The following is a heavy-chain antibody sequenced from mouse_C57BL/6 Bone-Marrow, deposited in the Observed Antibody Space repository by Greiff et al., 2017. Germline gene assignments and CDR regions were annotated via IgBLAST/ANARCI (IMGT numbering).Heavy chain of an antibody. CDR2: ISSGSSTL. CDR3: ARGYFDV. Sequence: EVKLVESGGGLVKPGGSLKLSCAASGFTFSDYGMHWVRQAPEKGLEWVAYISSGSSTLYYADTVKGRFTISRDNAKNTLFLQMTSLRSEDTAMYYCARGYFDVWGTGTTVTVSS. J-gene: IGHJ1*03. V-gene: IGHV5-17*01. CDR1: GFTFSDYG.